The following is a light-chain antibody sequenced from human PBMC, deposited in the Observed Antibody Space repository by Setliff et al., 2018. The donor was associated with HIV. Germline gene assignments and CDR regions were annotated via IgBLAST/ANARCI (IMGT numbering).Light chain of an antibody. J-gene: IGLJ1*01. CDR1: SNDVGRYDL. V-gene: IGLV2-23*01. CDR3: CSYTGSNTYV. CDR2: QAT. Sequence: SVLTQPASVSGSPGQPITISCTGTSNDVGRYDLVSWYQQHPARAPKLIIYQATRRPSGVSNRFSGSKPGNVASLTISGLQAEDEADYYCCSYTGSNTYVFGTGTKVTVL.